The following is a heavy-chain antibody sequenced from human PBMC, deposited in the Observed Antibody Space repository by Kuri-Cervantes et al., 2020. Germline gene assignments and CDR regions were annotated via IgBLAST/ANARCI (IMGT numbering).Heavy chain of an antibody. D-gene: IGHD2-2*01. CDR1: GFTFSSYW. Sequence: GESLKISCAASGFTFSSYWMSWVRQAPGKGLEWVANIKQDGSEKYYVDSVKGRFTISRDNAKNSLYLQMNSLRAEDTAVYYCARFRGYCSSTSCSPVGYWGQGTLVTVSS. J-gene: IGHJ4*02. CDR2: IKQDGSEK. CDR3: ARFRGYCSSTSCSPVGY. V-gene: IGHV3-7*03.